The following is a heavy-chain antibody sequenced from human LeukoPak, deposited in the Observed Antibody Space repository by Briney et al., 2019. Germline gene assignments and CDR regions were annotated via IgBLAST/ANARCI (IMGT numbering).Heavy chain of an antibody. D-gene: IGHD3-22*01. CDR3: ARKLYDSSRYGQTYYFDN. CDR2: ISPYNGNT. CDR1: EYTFTGYY. Sequence: ASVKVSCKASEYTFTGYYIHWVRQAPGQGLEWMGWISPYNGNTDHAQKFQGRVTMTTDTFTSTAYMDLRSLRSDDTAVYYCARKLYDSSRYGQTYYFDNWGQGTLVTVSS. V-gene: IGHV1-18*04. J-gene: IGHJ4*02.